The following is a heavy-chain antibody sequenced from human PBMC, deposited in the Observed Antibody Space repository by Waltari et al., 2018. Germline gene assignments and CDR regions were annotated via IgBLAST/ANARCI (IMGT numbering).Heavy chain of an antibody. V-gene: IGHV4-59*01. CDR1: GGSISSYY. CDR3: ARGYYYDSSGYPRFGP. CDR2: IYYSGST. J-gene: IGHJ5*02. Sequence: QVQLQESGPGLVKPSETLSLTCTVSGGSISSYYWSWIRQPPGKGLEWNGYIYYSGSTNYNPSLKSRVTISVDTSKNQFSLKLSSVTAADTAVYYCARGYYYDSSGYPRFGPWGQGTLVTVSS. D-gene: IGHD3-22*01.